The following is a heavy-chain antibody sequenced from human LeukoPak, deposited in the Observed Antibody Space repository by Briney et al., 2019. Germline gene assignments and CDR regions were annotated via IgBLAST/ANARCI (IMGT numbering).Heavy chain of an antibody. CDR1: GFTVSSNY. CDR2: IYSGGST. D-gene: IGHD5-12*01. CDR3: ARDYEEYFQH. Sequence: GGSLRLSCAASGFTVSSNYMSWVRQAPGKGLEWVSVIYSGGSTYYADSVKGRFTISRDNSKNTLYLQMNSLRAEDTAVYCCARDYEEYFQHWGQGTLVTVSS. J-gene: IGHJ1*01. V-gene: IGHV3-66*01.